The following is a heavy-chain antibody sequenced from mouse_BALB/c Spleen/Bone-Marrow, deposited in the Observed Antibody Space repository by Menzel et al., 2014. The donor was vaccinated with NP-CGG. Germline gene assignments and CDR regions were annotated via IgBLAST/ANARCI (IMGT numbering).Heavy chain of an antibody. CDR1: GFSLTNYG. J-gene: IGHJ3*01. D-gene: IGHD3-3*01. CDR3: RGGPWFAY. CDR2: IWGDGST. Sequence: VQGVESGPGLVAPSQSLSITCTVSGFSLTNYGISWVRQPPGKGLEWLGVIWGDGSTNYHSALISRLSISKDSSKSQVLLKLNSLQTDDTATYYCRGGPWFAYWGQGTLVTVSA. V-gene: IGHV2-3*01.